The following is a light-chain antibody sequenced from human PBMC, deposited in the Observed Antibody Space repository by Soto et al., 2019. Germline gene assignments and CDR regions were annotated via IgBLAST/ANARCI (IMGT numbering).Light chain of an antibody. CDR1: SSDVGGYDY. Sequence: QSALTQPPSASGSPGRSVTISCTGTSSDVGGYDYVSWYQHHPGKVPKLLIYEVTNRPSGVSSRFSGSKSGNTASLTISGLQAEDEADYYCSSYSSGSTLVVFGGGTKVTVL. J-gene: IGLJ2*01. V-gene: IGLV2-14*01. CDR3: SSYSSGSTLVV. CDR2: EVT.